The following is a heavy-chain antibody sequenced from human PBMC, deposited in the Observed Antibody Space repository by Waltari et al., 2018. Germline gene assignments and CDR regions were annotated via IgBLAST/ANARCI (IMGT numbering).Heavy chain of an antibody. CDR1: GFNFSSYS. D-gene: IGHD3-10*01. V-gene: IGHV3-21*04. J-gene: IGHJ4*02. Sequence: EVQLVESGGGLVKPGGSLRLSCAASGFNFSSYSMNWVRQAPGKGLEWVSSISSSSSYIYYADSVKCRFTISRDNAKNSLYLQMNSLRAEDTALYYCAKDPVGEFDYWGQGTLVTVSS. CDR2: ISSSSSYI. CDR3: AKDPVGEFDY.